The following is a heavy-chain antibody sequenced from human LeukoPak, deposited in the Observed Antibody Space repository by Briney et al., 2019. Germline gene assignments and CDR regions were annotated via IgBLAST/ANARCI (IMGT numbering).Heavy chain of an antibody. V-gene: IGHV1-2*02. CDR1: GYTFTGHY. J-gene: IGHJ4*02. CDR2: INPNSGDT. Sequence: ASVKVSCKASGYTFTGHYMYWVRQAPGQGLEWMGWINPNSGDTNYAQKFQGRVTMTRDTSISTAYMHLNRMISDDTAVYYCARRLTTSQDLDYWGQGTLVTVSS. CDR3: ARRLTTSQDLDY. D-gene: IGHD2-2*01.